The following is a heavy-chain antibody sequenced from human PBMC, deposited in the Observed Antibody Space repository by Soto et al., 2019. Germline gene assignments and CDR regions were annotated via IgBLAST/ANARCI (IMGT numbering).Heavy chain of an antibody. D-gene: IGHD6-6*01. Sequence: RWSLRLSCAASGFTFISYAMSWVRQSPGKGLEWVSAISGSGGSTYYADSVKGRFTISRDNSKNTLYLQMNSLRAEDTAVYYCAKARRVAAPAWFDPWGQGTLVTVSS. V-gene: IGHV3-23*01. J-gene: IGHJ5*02. CDR2: ISGSGGST. CDR3: AKARRVAAPAWFDP. CDR1: GFTFISYA.